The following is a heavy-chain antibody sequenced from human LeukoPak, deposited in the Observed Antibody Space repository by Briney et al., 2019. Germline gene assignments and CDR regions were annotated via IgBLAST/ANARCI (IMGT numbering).Heavy chain of an antibody. D-gene: IGHD1-26*01. CDR3: ARVPSGTYPSFYFDH. V-gene: IGHV3-21*06. Sequence: GGSLRLSCVASGFTFTKCAMSWIRQAPGEGLQWVSSIGNSVNYIYYADSVKGRFTISRDDAKNSLYLQMDSLRAEDTALYYCARVPSGTYPSFYFDHWGQGSLVTVSS. CDR2: IGNSVNYI. J-gene: IGHJ4*02. CDR1: GFTFTKCA.